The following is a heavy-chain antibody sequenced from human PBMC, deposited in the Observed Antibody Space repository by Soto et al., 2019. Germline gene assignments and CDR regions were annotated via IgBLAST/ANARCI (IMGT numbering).Heavy chain of an antibody. D-gene: IGHD2-2*01. Sequence: ASVKVSCKASGYTFTSYDINWVRQATGQGLEWMGWMNPNSGNTGYAQKFQGRVTMTRNTSISTAYMELSSLRSEDTAVYYCARVGDIVVVPAATTHDSDDAFDIWGQGTMVTVSS. CDR3: ARVGDIVVVPAATTHDSDDAFDI. CDR1: GYTFTSYD. J-gene: IGHJ3*02. CDR2: MNPNSGNT. V-gene: IGHV1-8*01.